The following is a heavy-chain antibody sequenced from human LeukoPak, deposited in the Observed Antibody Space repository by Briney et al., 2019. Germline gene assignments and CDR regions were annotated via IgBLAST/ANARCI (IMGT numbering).Heavy chain of an antibody. V-gene: IGHV3-9*03. CDR3: AKASADWYFDL. Sequence: PDRSLRLSCAASGFNFNDYAMHWVRQAPGKGLEWVSGISWNSGTVAYADSVKGRFTISRDNSKKSLYLQMNSLRAEDMALYYCAKASADWYFDLWGRGTLVTVSS. CDR1: GFNFNDYA. D-gene: IGHD2-2*01. J-gene: IGHJ2*01. CDR2: ISWNSGTV.